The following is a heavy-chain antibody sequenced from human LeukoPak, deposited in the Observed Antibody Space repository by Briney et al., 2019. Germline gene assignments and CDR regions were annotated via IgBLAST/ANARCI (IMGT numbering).Heavy chain of an antibody. J-gene: IGHJ4*02. CDR3: ARRTIAVAGTSPLG. Sequence: PGGSLRLSCAASGFTFDDYGMSWVRQAPGKGLEWVSYISSSGSTIYYADSVKGRFTISRDNAKNSLYLQMNSLRAEDTAVYYCARRTIAVAGTSPLGWGQGTLVTVSS. V-gene: IGHV3-11*01. D-gene: IGHD6-19*01. CDR1: GFTFDDYG. CDR2: ISSSGSTI.